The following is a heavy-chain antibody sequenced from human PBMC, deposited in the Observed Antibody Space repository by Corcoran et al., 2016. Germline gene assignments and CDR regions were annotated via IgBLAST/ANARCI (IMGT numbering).Heavy chain of an antibody. J-gene: IGHJ4*02. Sequence: QVQLVQSGAEVKRPGASVKVSCKASGYTFSTSDINWVRQATGQGLEWVGRMTPKSGKTDYAQKFQGRVTITKDTSISTAYMELSSLRPEDTAVYYCAGGYCSGGTCYSAYWGQGTLVTVSS. CDR1: GYTFSTSD. V-gene: IGHV1-8*01. CDR2: MTPKSGKT. D-gene: IGHD2-15*01. CDR3: AGGYCSGGTCYSAY.